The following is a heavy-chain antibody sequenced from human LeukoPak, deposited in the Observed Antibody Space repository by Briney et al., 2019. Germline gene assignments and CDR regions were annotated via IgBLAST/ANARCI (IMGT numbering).Heavy chain of an antibody. J-gene: IGHJ4*02. D-gene: IGHD2-15*01. Sequence: PSETLSLTCAVYGGSFSGYYWSWIRQPPGKGLEWIGEINHSGSTNYNPSLKSRVTISVDTSKNQFSLKRSSVTAADTAVYYCARVADIVVVVAAKGKGYYFDYWGQGTLVTVSS. CDR2: INHSGST. CDR3: ARVADIVVVVAAKGKGYYFDY. CDR1: GGSFSGYY. V-gene: IGHV4-34*09.